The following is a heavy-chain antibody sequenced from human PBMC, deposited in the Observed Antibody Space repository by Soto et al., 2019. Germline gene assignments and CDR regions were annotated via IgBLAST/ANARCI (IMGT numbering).Heavy chain of an antibody. V-gene: IGHV4-34*01. D-gene: IGHD3-22*01. CDR2: ISHTGAT. CDR3: ARETYHYDSDAYKKTLVFDS. J-gene: IGHJ4*02. Sequence: PSETLSLTCDVYGGSFSGYFWGWIRQSPEKGLEWIGEISHTGATNYNASFKSRVIISLDSSKNQFSLRLNSVTAADTGVYFRARETYHYDSDAYKKTLVFDSWGPGTLVTVSS. CDR1: GGSFSGYF.